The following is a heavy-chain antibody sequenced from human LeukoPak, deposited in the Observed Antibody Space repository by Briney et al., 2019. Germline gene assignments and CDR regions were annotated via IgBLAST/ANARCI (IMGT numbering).Heavy chain of an antibody. CDR1: GYSIRSDNW. CDR3: ARKRSRITYFDD. CDR2: VYYSGSI. V-gene: IGHV4-28*05. Sequence: SETLSLTCDVSGYSIRSDNWWGWIRQPPGKALEWIGYVYYSGSIYSNPSLKSRVTMSVDASRNQFSLKLTSVTPEDTAVYYCARKRSRITYFDDWGQGTLVTVSS. D-gene: IGHD2-2*01. J-gene: IGHJ4*02.